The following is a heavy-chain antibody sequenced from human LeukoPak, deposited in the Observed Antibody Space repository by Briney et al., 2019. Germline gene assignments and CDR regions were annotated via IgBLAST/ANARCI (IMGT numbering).Heavy chain of an antibody. Sequence: SQTLSLTCTVSGGSISSGGYYWSWIRQHPGKGLEWIGYIYYSGSTYYNPSLKSRVTISVDTSKNQFSLKLSSVTAADTAVYYCVRYSYYYASGSQFDYWGREPWSPSPQ. CDR3: VRYSYYYASGSQFDY. V-gene: IGHV4-31*03. CDR2: IYYSGST. D-gene: IGHD3-10*01. J-gene: IGHJ4*02. CDR1: GGSISSGGYY.